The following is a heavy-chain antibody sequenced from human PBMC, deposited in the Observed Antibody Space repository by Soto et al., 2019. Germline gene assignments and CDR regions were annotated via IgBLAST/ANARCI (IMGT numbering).Heavy chain of an antibody. Sequence: GGSLRLSCAASGFTFNSYSMNWVRQAPGKGLEWVSYISTSGSTIYYADSVEGRFTISRDNAKNSLYLQMNSLRDEDTAVYYCARARGYSYGYVDYWGQGTLVTVSS. V-gene: IGHV3-48*02. J-gene: IGHJ4*02. D-gene: IGHD5-18*01. CDR2: ISTSGSTI. CDR3: ARARGYSYGYVDY. CDR1: GFTFNSYS.